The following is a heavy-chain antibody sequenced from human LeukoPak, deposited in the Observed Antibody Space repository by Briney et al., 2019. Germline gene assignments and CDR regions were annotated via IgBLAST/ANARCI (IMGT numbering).Heavy chain of an antibody. V-gene: IGHV1-69*05. CDR1: GGTFSSYA. Sequence: SVKVSCKASGGTFSSYAISWVRQAPGQGLEWMGGIIPIFGTANYAQKFQGRVTITTDESTSTAYMELSSLRSEDTAVYYCARENSHTGYYYNMDVWGKGTTVTVSS. J-gene: IGHJ6*03. CDR3: ARENSHTGYYYNMDV. D-gene: IGHD4-17*01. CDR2: IIPIFGTA.